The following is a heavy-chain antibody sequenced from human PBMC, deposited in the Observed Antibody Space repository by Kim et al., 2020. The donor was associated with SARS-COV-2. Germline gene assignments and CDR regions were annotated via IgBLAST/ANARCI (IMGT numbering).Heavy chain of an antibody. J-gene: IGHJ4*02. Sequence: GGSLRLSCAASGFTFSSYWMSWVRQAPGKGLEWVANIKQDGSEKYYVDSVKGRFTISRDNAKNSLYLQMNSLRAEDTAVYYCASSTGYYYGSGSYDVWYYFDYWGQGPLVTVSS. V-gene: IGHV3-7*01. CDR2: IKQDGSEK. CDR3: ASSTGYYYGSGSYDVWYYFDY. CDR1: GFTFSSYW. D-gene: IGHD3-10*01.